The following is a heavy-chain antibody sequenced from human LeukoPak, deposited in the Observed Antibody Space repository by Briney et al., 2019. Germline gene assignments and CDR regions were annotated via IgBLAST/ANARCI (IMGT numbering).Heavy chain of an antibody. Sequence: PSETLSLTCTVSGGSISSYYWSWIRQPPGKGLEWIGYIYYSGSTNYNPSLKSRVTISVDTSKNQFSLKLSSVTAADTAVYYCASELSGYMDVWGKGTTVTVSS. D-gene: IGHD7-27*01. V-gene: IGHV4-59*01. J-gene: IGHJ6*03. CDR2: IYYSGST. CDR3: ASELSGYMDV. CDR1: GGSISSYY.